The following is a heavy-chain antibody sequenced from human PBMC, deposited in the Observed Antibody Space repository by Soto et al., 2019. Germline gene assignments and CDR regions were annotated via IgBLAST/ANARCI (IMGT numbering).Heavy chain of an antibody. CDR1: GFTFSSYA. CDR2: ISGSGGST. J-gene: IGHJ3*02. CDR3: AKGDITIFGVVPEDAFDI. V-gene: IGHV3-23*01. Sequence: LPGGSLRLSCAASGFTFSSYAMSWVRQAPGKGLEWVSAISGSGGSTYYADSVKGRFTISRDNSKNTLYLQMNSLRAEDTAVYYCAKGDITIFGVVPEDAFDIWGQGTMVTVSS. D-gene: IGHD3-3*01.